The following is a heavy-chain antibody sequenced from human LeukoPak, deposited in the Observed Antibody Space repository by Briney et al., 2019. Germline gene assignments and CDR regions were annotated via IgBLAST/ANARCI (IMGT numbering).Heavy chain of an antibody. J-gene: IGHJ4*02. CDR3: ARRGSSGRSFDY. CDR1: GGSFSGYY. CDR2: INHSGST. D-gene: IGHD6-25*01. Sequence: PSETLSLTCAVYGGSFSGYYWSWIRQPPGKGLEWIGEINHSGSTNYDPSLKSRVTISVDTSKNQVSLKVNSVTAADTAVYYCARRGSSGRSFDYWGQGTLVIVSS. V-gene: IGHV4-34*01.